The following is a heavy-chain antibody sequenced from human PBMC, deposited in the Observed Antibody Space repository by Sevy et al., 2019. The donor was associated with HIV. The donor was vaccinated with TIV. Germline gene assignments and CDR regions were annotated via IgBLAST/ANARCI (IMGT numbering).Heavy chain of an antibody. J-gene: IGHJ6*02. V-gene: IGHV3-23*01. CDR3: AKRYCSTISCYDDDFWNPYYFYGLDV. CDR1: GFIFSNYP. CDR2: ISAGGTTT. Sequence: GGSLRLSCAASGFIFSNYPMSWVRHSPGKGLEWVSDISAGGTTTYYADSVEGRFTISRDNSKNTVSLQMNNLVAEDTAIYYCAKRYCSTISCYDDDFWNPYYFYGLDVWGQGISVTVSS. D-gene: IGHD2-2*01.